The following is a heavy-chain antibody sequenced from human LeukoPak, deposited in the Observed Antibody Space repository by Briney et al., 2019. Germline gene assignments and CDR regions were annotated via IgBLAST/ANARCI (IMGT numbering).Heavy chain of an antibody. Sequence: GASVKVSCKASGYTFTGYYMHWVRQAPGQGLEWIGWINPNSGGTNYAQKFQGRVTMTRDTSISTAYMELSRLRSDDTAVYYCARDEIMVRGVIITPPPDWGQGTLVTVSS. CDR3: ARDEIMVRGVIITPPPD. D-gene: IGHD3-10*01. CDR2: INPNSGGT. CDR1: GYTFTGYY. J-gene: IGHJ4*02. V-gene: IGHV1-2*02.